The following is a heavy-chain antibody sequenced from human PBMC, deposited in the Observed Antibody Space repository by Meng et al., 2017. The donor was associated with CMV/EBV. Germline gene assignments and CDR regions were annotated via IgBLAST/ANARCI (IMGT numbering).Heavy chain of an antibody. V-gene: IGHV4-4*07. CDR1: GGSISSYY. CDR3: ARGPEVDYGDYVGLDY. D-gene: IGHD4-17*01. Sequence: QVQLEESVPGLVKPSETLSLPFTVSGGSISSYYWSWIRQPAGKGLEWIGRIYTSGSTNYNPSLKSRVTMSVDTSKNQFSLKLSSVTAADTAVYYCARGPEVDYGDYVGLDYWGQGTLVTVSS. CDR2: IYTSGST. J-gene: IGHJ4*02.